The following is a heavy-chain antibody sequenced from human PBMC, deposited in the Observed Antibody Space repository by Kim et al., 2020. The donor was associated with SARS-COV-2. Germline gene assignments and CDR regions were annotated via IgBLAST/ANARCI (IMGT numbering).Heavy chain of an antibody. J-gene: IGHJ4*02. Sequence: SETLSLTCAVYGGSFSGYYWSWIRQPPGKGLEWIGEINHSGSTNYNPSLKSRVTISVDTSKNQFSLKLSSVTAADTAVYYCARGRKYGGNFDYWGQGTLVTVSS. V-gene: IGHV4-34*01. CDR2: INHSGST. CDR3: ARGRKYGGNFDY. CDR1: GGSFSGYY. D-gene: IGHD2-15*01.